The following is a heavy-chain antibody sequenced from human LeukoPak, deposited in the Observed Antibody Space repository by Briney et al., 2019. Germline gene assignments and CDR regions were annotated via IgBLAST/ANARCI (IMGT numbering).Heavy chain of an antibody. Sequence: GGSLRLSCAASGFTFSSYGMHWVRQAPGKGLEWVAVISYDGSNKYYADSVKGRFTISRDNSKNTLYLQMNSLRAEDTALYYCARDYYASDDYYYLGGAIYGMDDWGQGTTVTVSS. CDR2: ISYDGSNK. CDR1: GFTFSSYG. D-gene: IGHD3-22*01. J-gene: IGHJ6*02. CDR3: ARDYYASDDYYYLGGAIYGMDD. V-gene: IGHV3-30*03.